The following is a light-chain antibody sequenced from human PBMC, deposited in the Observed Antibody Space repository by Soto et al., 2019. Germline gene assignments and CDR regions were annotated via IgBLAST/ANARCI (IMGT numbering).Light chain of an antibody. J-gene: IGKJ4*01. Sequence: DIQMTQSPSTLSASVGDRVTITCRASQSISNWLAWYQQKPGKAPKLLIYMASTLESGVPSRFSGSGSGTEFTLTISSLQPDDFATYYCQQYNAYPLTFGGGTKVDIK. CDR1: QSISNW. V-gene: IGKV1-5*03. CDR3: QQYNAYPLT. CDR2: MAS.